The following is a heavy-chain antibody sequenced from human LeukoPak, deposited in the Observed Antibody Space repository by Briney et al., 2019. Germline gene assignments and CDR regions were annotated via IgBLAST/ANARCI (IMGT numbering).Heavy chain of an antibody. CDR3: ARGLVDSSGYYYPNWFDP. V-gene: IGHV4-59*01. D-gene: IGHD3-22*01. Sequence: PSETLSLTCAVYGGSFSGYYWSWIRQPPGKGLEWIGYIYYSGSTNYNPSLKSRVTISVDTSKNQSSLKLSSVTAADTAVYYCARGLVDSSGYYYPNWFDPWGQGTLVTVSS. CDR2: IYYSGST. CDR1: GGSFSGYY. J-gene: IGHJ5*02.